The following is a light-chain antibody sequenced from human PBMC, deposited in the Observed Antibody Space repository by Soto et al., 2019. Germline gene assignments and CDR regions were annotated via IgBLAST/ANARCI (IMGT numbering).Light chain of an antibody. CDR1: QSISRN. J-gene: IGKJ1*01. CDR2: DAS. Sequence: DIVLTQSPATLSLSPGEVGPLSFRASQSISRNLAWYQQKPGQAPRLLIYDASNRATGIPARFSGSGSGTEFTLTISSLQREDFAIYYCQQSYSSTWTFGQGTKVDNK. CDR3: QQSYSSTWT. V-gene: IGKV3D-15*01.